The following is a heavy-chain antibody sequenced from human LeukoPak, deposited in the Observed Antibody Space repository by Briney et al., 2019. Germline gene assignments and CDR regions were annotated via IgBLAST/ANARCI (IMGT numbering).Heavy chain of an antibody. J-gene: IGHJ3*02. CDR2: INTGGGVM. CDR1: GFSFSSHN. Sequence: PGGSLRLSCAASGFSFSSHNMNWVRQAPGKGLEWVSYINTGGGVMYYADSVKGRFTISRDNAKNSVYLQMNSLRAGDTAVYYCARDRTPWGTEDAFDIWGQGTMVTVSS. D-gene: IGHD3-16*01. CDR3: ARDRTPWGTEDAFDI. V-gene: IGHV3-48*03.